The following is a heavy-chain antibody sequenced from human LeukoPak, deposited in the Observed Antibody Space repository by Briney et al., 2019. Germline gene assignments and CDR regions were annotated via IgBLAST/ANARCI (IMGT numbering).Heavy chain of an antibody. CDR2: INHSGST. D-gene: IGHD3-3*01. V-gene: IGHV4-34*01. J-gene: IGHJ4*02. CDR1: GGSFSGYY. Sequence: SETLSLTCAVYGGSFSGYYWSWIRQPPGKGLECIGEINHSGSTNYNPSLKSRVTISVDTSKNQFSLKLSSVTAADTAVYYCARTMTYYDFWSGYQSCYFDYWGQGTLVTVSS. CDR3: ARTMTYYDFWSGYQSCYFDY.